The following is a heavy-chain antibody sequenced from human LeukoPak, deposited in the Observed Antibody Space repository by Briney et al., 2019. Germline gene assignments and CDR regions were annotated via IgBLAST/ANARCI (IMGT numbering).Heavy chain of an antibody. CDR2: ICPDGTVT. CDR3: VRDFRSADY. CDR1: GFSFSTYC. J-gene: IGHJ4*02. Sequence: GRSLRLSCAASGFSFSTYCMHWVRQAPGKGPMWVSRICPDGTVTNYADSVKARFSISRDNARNTVYLQMNSLRAEDTAVYYCVRDFRSADYWGQGTLVTVSS. V-gene: IGHV3-74*01.